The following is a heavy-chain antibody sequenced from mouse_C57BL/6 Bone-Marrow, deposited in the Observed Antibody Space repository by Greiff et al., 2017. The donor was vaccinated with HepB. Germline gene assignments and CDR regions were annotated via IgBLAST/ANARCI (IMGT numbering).Heavy chain of an antibody. Sequence: VQLQQPGAELVRPGSSVKLSCKASGYTFTSYWMHWVKQRPIQGLEWIGNIDPSDSETHYNQKFKDKATLTVDKSSSTAYMQLSSLTSEDSAVYYCARTLRSWYFDVWGTGTTVTVSS. D-gene: IGHD1-1*01. CDR2: IDPSDSET. V-gene: IGHV1-52*01. CDR3: ARTLRSWYFDV. CDR1: GYTFTSYW. J-gene: IGHJ1*03.